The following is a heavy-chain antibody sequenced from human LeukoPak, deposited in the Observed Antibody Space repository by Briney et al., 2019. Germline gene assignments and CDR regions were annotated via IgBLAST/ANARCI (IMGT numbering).Heavy chain of an antibody. J-gene: IGHJ4*02. CDR3: AKDFNYDFWSGYHY. CDR1: GFTFGSYV. CDR2: ISWNSGSI. V-gene: IGHV3-9*01. Sequence: GGSLRLSCAASGFTFGSYVMSWVRQAPGKGLEWVSGISWNSGSIGYADSVKGRFTISRDNAKNSLYLQMNSLRAEGTALYYCAKDFNYDFWSGYHYWGQGTLVTVSS. D-gene: IGHD3-3*01.